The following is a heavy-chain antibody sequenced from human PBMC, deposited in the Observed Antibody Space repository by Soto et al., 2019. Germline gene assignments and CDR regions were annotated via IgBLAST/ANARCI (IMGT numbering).Heavy chain of an antibody. CDR3: ARDRSPKSGWYWFDP. J-gene: IGHJ5*02. V-gene: IGHV1-3*01. CDR2: INAGXXNX. D-gene: IGHD2-15*01. Sequence: ASVNVSCKASGYTFTSYAMHLVRQAPGQRIEWMGWINAGXXNXXXXXKXXGRISITSDTSASTAYMELSSLRSEDTAVYYCARDRSPKSGWYWFDPWGRGTLVTVSS. CDR1: GYTFTSYA.